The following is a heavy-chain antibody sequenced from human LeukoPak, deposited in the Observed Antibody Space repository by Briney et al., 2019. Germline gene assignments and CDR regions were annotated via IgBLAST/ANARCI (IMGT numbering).Heavy chain of an antibody. J-gene: IGHJ3*02. CDR2: ISSSSSYI. V-gene: IGHV3-21*01. CDR3: ARDKSSTPDYAFDI. CDR1: GFTFSSYS. D-gene: IGHD6-13*01. Sequence: GGSLRLSCAASGFTFSSYSMNWVRQAPGKGLEWVSSISSSSSYIYYADSVKGRFTISRDNAKNSLYLQMNSLRAEDTAVYYCARDKSSTPDYAFDIWGQGTMVTVSS.